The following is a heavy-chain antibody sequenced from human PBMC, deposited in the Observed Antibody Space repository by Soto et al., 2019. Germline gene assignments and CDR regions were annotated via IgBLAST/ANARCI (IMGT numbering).Heavy chain of an antibody. J-gene: IGHJ4*02. CDR1: GASISGHF. V-gene: IGHV4-4*08. D-gene: IGHD6-13*01. CDR3: AKASIGDPPAAAGVIDH. CDR2: ISSSGNP. Sequence: SETLSLTCTVSGASISGHFWSWFRQPPGKGLECIGYISSSGNPIYNPSLKSPVTISVDTSKNQFSLNLRSVTAADTAVYFCAKASIGDPPAAAGVIDHWGQGVLVTVSS.